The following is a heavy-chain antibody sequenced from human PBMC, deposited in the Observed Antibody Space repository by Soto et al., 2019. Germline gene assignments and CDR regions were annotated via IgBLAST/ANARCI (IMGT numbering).Heavy chain of an antibody. Sequence: GGSLRLSCAASGFTFSSYGMHWVRQAPGKGLEWVADIWSNGSTKYYADSVKGRFTISRDNAKNSLYLQMNSLRAEDTAVYYCARATQWGYYYYMDVWGKGTTVTVSS. V-gene: IGHV3-33*03. CDR2: IWSNGSTK. D-gene: IGHD5-12*01. CDR3: ARATQWGYYYYMDV. CDR1: GFTFSSYG. J-gene: IGHJ6*03.